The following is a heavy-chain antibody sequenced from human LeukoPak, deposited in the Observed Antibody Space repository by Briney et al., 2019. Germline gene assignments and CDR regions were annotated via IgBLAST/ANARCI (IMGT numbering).Heavy chain of an antibody. D-gene: IGHD2-21*01. Sequence: PGRSLSLSCAASGLTLSDSAMQWVRHASGKGREWVGRIRSKANSYVTAYAASVKGRFTISREDSTNTAYLQMSSLRTEDTAVYYCVCGGEGVVKHWGQGTLVTVSS. CDR3: VCGGEGVVKH. J-gene: IGHJ1*01. CDR1: GLTLSDSA. CDR2: IRSKANSYVT. V-gene: IGHV3-73*01.